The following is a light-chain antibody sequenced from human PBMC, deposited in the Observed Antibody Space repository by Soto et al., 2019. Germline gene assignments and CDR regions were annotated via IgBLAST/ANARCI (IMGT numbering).Light chain of an antibody. J-gene: IGKJ3*01. CDR3: PPYGIPPP. Sequence: EIVLTQSPGTLSLSPGERATLSCKTSQIRGISFLAWYRHKPVPAPRLPIYASSNRATGIPERFSGSASGTDFPLTIHRLEAEEFGVYYCPPYGIPPPLGPGA. CDR1: QIRGISF. V-gene: IGKV3-20*01. CDR2: ASS.